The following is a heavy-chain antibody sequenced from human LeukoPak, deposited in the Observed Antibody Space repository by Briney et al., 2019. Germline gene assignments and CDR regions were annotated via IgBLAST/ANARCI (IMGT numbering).Heavy chain of an antibody. V-gene: IGHV4-39*07. D-gene: IGHD3-9*01. Sequence: SETLSLTCTVSGGSISSSSYYWGWIRQPPGKGLEWIGSIYYSGSTYYNPSLKSRVTISVDTSKNQFSLKLSSVTAADTAVYYCAAGVYDILTGYTFDYWGQGTLVTVSS. CDR1: GGSISSSSYY. CDR3: AAGVYDILTGYTFDY. J-gene: IGHJ4*02. CDR2: IYYSGST.